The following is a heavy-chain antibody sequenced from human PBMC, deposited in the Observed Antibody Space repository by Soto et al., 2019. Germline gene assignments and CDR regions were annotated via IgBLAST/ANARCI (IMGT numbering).Heavy chain of an antibody. J-gene: IGHJ4*02. V-gene: IGHV4-59*08. Sequence: SETLSLTCTVSGGSISSYYWSWIRQPPGKGLEWIGYIYYSGSTNYNPSLKSRVTISVDTSKNQFSLKLSSVTAADTAVYYCARHAIYCSGGSCYPGEFDYWGQGTLVTVSS. D-gene: IGHD2-15*01. CDR2: IYYSGST. CDR3: ARHAIYCSGGSCYPGEFDY. CDR1: GGSISSYY.